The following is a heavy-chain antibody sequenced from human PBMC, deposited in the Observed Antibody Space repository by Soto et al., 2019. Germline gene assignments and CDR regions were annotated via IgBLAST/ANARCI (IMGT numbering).Heavy chain of an antibody. CDR1: GASMTDSY. D-gene: IGHD2-15*01. J-gene: IGHJ1*01. Sequence: QMKMQESGPRLVKPSETLSLTCTVSGASMTDSYWSWIRQPPEKGLEWIGYIYFSGVATYNPSLKSRATMSRDTSKNEFSLKLTSVTAADTAIYYCARGDSDLAVSEAAYWGQGTLVNVSS. CDR3: ARGDSDLAVSEAAY. CDR2: IYFSGVA. V-gene: IGHV4-59*01.